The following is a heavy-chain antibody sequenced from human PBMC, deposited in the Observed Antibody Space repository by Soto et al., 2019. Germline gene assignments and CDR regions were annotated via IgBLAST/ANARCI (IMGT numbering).Heavy chain of an antibody. CDR1: GGSISSYY. Sequence: PSETLSLTCTVSGGSISSYYWSWIRQPPGKGLEWIGYIYYSGSTNYNPSLKSRVTISVDTSKNQFSLKLSSVTAADTAVYYCARGGSSSWYSGNYYYGMDVWGQGTTVTVSS. J-gene: IGHJ6*02. CDR2: IYYSGST. V-gene: IGHV4-59*01. D-gene: IGHD6-13*01. CDR3: ARGGSSSWYSGNYYYGMDV.